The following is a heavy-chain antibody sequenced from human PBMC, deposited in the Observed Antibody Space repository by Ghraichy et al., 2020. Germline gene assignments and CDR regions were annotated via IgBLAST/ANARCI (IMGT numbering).Heavy chain of an antibody. D-gene: IGHD6-13*01. CDR3: ARATGGSSWPSIDY. Sequence: GESLNISCAASGFTFSTYSMNWVRQAPGRGLEWVSYISSGSSTIHYADSVTGRFTISRDNAKSSLYLQMNSLRDEDTAVYYCARATGGSSWPSIDYWGQGTLVTVSS. J-gene: IGHJ4*02. CDR1: GFTFSTYS. V-gene: IGHV3-48*02. CDR2: ISSGSSTI.